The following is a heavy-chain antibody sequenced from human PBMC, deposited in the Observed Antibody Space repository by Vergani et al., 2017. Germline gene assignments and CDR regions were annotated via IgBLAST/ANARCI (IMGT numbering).Heavy chain of an antibody. D-gene: IGHD6-19*01. V-gene: IGHV5-10-1*01. CDR3: ATTLRSSGWYVVDY. CDR2: IDPSDSSS. CDR1: GYSFTSYW. Sequence: EVQLVQSGAEVKKPGESLRISCKGSGYSFTSYWISWVRQMPGKGLECMGRIDPSDSSSYYSPSFQGHVTISADKSISTAYLQWSSLKASDTAMYYCATTLRSSGWYVVDYWGQGTLVTVSS. J-gene: IGHJ4*02.